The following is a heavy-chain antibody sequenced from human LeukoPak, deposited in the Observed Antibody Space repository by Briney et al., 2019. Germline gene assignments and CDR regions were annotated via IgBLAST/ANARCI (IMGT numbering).Heavy chain of an antibody. CDR3: ARGQDDILTGHDY. D-gene: IGHD3-9*01. V-gene: IGHV1-2*02. CDR1: DYTFTGYY. CDR2: INPNSGGT. Sequence: ASVKVSCKASDYTFTGYYMHWVRQAPGQGLEWMGWINPNSGGTNYAQKFQGRVTMTRDTSISTAYMELSRLRSDDTAVYYCARGQDDILTGHDYWGQGTLVTVSS. J-gene: IGHJ4*02.